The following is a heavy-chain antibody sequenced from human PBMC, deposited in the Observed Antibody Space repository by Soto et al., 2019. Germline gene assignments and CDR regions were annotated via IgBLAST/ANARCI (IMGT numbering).Heavy chain of an antibody. CDR3: STGPYSYRYY. D-gene: IGHD5-18*01. CDR1: GFTFSNVG. V-gene: IGHV3-15*01. Sequence: PGGSLRLSCAACGFTFSNVGINWVRQAPGKGLEWVCRIKSKTDGGTTDYAEPVKGRFTISRDDSKNTLYLQMNSLQTDDTAVYYCSTGPYSYRYYWGQGTLVAVCS. CDR2: IKSKTDGGTT. J-gene: IGHJ4*02.